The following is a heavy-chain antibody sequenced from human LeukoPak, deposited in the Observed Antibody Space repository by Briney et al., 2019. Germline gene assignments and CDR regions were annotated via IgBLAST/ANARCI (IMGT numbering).Heavy chain of an antibody. J-gene: IGHJ5*02. V-gene: IGHV3-30*03. D-gene: IGHD6-19*01. Sequence: PGGSLRLSCAASGFTFSSYGMHWVRQAPGKGLEWVAVISYDGSNKYYADSVKGRFTISRDNSKNTLYLQMNSLRAEDTAVYYCARGSLHSYSSGWYKWFDPWGQGTLVTVSS. CDR2: ISYDGSNK. CDR3: ARGSLHSYSSGWYKWFDP. CDR1: GFTFSSYG.